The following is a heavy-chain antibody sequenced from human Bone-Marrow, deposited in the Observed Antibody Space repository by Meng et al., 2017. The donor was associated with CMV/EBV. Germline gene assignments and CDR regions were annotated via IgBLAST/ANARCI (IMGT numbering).Heavy chain of an antibody. D-gene: IGHD2-2*01. CDR3: GPSYRTSTSCYYFDD. CDR2: INSDGSST. J-gene: IGHJ4*02. V-gene: IGHV3-74*01. Sequence: GESLKISCAASGFTFSSYWMHWVRQAPGKGLEWVSRINSDGSSTSYADSVKGRFTISRDNAKNTLYLQTNSLRAEDTAVYYCGPSYRTSTSCYYFDDWGQGTLVTVSS. CDR1: GFTFSSYW.